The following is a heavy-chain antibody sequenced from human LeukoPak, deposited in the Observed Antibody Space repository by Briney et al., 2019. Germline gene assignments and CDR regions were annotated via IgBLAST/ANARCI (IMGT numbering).Heavy chain of an antibody. CDR2: INPNSGNT. J-gene: IGHJ3*02. D-gene: IGHD6-6*01. CDR3: ARIKRPLNLAVRPGQDAFDI. Sequence: ASVKVSCKASGYTFTSYDINWVRQATGQGLEWMGWINPNSGNTGYAQKFQGRVTIAADESATTSYMELSSLSSDDTALYYCARIKRPLNLAVRPGQDAFDIWGQGTMVTVSS. CDR1: GYTFTSYD. V-gene: IGHV1-8*01.